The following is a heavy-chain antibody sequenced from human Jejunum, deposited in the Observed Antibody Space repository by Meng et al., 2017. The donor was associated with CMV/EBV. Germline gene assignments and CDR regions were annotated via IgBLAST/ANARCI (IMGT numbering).Heavy chain of an antibody. D-gene: IGHD2-2*02. CDR1: SSLTG. CDR3: ARGHCTRTSCYKGAFDY. Sequence: SSLTGWGWVRQPPGRGLEWVGEMSPTASSNYNPSLKSRVTISLDRSKNQFSLKLNSVTAADTAVYYCARGHCTRTSCYKGAFDYWGQGILVTVSS. CDR2: MSPTASS. J-gene: IGHJ4*02. V-gene: IGHV4-4*02.